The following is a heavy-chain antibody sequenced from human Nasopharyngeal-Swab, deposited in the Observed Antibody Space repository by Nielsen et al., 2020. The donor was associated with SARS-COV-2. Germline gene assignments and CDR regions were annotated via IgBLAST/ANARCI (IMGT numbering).Heavy chain of an antibody. J-gene: IGHJ4*02. Sequence: SETLSLTCTVSGGSIDNYCWGWIRQPPGKGLEWIGYICYNGNADYNPSLKSRVTMSVDTSNNQFSLKLTSVTAADTAVYYCARHFASRNDGDYDYWGQGTLVTVSS. D-gene: IGHD4-17*01. CDR3: ARHFASRNDGDYDY. V-gene: IGHV4-59*08. CDR2: ICYNGNA. CDR1: GGSIDNYC.